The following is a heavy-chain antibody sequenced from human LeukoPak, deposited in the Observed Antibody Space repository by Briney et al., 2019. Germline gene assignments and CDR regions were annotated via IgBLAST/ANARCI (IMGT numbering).Heavy chain of an antibody. J-gene: IGHJ4*02. CDR3: AKVRLGGSGSLDY. CDR2: ISYDGTTK. CDR1: GFTFGSYG. Sequence: GGSLRLSCAASGFTFGSYGMHWVRQAPGKGLEWVAVISYDGTTKYYGDSVKGRFTISRDNSKNTLYLQMNSLRAEDTAVYYCAKVRLGGSGSLDYWGQGTLVTVSS. D-gene: IGHD3-10*01. V-gene: IGHV3-30*18.